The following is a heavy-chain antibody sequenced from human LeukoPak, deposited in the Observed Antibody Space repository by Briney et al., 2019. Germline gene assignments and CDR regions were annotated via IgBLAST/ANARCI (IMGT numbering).Heavy chain of an antibody. CDR3: ARHVSVAVTNFFDY. J-gene: IGHJ4*02. Sequence: PSETLSLTCTVSGGSISNRNYYWGWIRQPPGKGLEWIGGVYYTGTTYSNPSLKSRVTISVDTSKNQFSLRLSSVTAADTAVYYCARHVSVAVTNFFDYWGQGTLVTVSS. CDR2: VYYTGTT. CDR1: GGSISNRNYY. D-gene: IGHD6-19*01. V-gene: IGHV4-39*01.